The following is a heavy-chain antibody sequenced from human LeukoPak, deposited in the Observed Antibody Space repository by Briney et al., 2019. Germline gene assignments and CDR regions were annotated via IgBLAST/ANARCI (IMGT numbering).Heavy chain of an antibody. Sequence: SETLSLTCTVSGGSISSYYWSWVRQPPGKGLEWVGYIYYSGSTNYNPSLKSRVTISVDTSKNQFSLKLSSVTAADTAVYYCAGYRYSSGWYVFDYWGQGTLVTVSS. CDR3: AGYRYSSGWYVFDY. J-gene: IGHJ4*02. D-gene: IGHD6-19*01. V-gene: IGHV4-59*01. CDR2: IYYSGST. CDR1: GGSISSYY.